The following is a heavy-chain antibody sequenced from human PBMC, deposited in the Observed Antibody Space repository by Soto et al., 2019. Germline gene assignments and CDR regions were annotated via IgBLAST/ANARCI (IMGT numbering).Heavy chain of an antibody. CDR2: LKSDGSHT. CDR3: ARGYRSAYRIDY. J-gene: IGHJ4*02. D-gene: IGHD5-18*01. V-gene: IGHV3-74*01. Sequence: EVRLVESGGGLVQPGGSLRLSCAASGFTFSNYWMHWVRQGPVKGLVWVSRLKSDGSHTNYTESVKGRFTISRENAKNTLYLHMNSLRAEDTAVYFCARGYRSAYRIDYWGQGTLVNVSS. CDR1: GFTFSNYW.